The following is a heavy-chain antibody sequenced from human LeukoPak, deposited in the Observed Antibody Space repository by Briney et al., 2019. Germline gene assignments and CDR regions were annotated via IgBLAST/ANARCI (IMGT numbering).Heavy chain of an antibody. CDR2: ISSSGGST. J-gene: IGHJ4*02. CDR1: GFSFNRYS. Sequence: PGRCLRLSCAASGFSFNRYSMSWVRQAPGGGLEWVSSISSSGGSTYYVDSVKGRFTISRDNSKNTLYLQMNSLRAEDTAVYYCAESPMTRVTTGGFDFWGQGTLVTVSS. V-gene: IGHV3-23*01. CDR3: AESPMTRVTTGGFDF. D-gene: IGHD4-17*01.